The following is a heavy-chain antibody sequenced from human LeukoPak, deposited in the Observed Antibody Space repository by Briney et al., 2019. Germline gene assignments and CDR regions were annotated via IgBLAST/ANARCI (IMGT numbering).Heavy chain of an antibody. CDR2: IFPGDSNT. V-gene: IGHV5-51*01. J-gene: IGHJ4*02. CDR3: ARLNPLYGGNPNYFDY. Sequence: GESLKISCKGSGYRFTSYWIAWVRQMPGKGLEWMGFIFPGDSNTRYSSSFQGQVTISADKSISTAYLQWSSLKASDTAIYYCARLNPLYGGNPNYFDYWGQGALVTVSS. D-gene: IGHD4-23*01. CDR1: GYRFTSYW.